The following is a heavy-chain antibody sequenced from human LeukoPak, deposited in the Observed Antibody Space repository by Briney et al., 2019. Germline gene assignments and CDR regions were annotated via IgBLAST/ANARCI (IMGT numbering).Heavy chain of an antibody. Sequence: VASVKVSCKASGYTFTSYYMHWVRQAPGQGLGWMGIINPSGGSTSYAQKFQGRVTMTRDMSTSTVYMELRSLRSEDTAVYYCARDSSTVTKYYYYYYYMDVWGKGTTVTVSS. J-gene: IGHJ6*03. D-gene: IGHD4-11*01. CDR3: ARDSSTVTKYYYYYYYMDV. CDR2: INPSGGST. CDR1: GYTFTSYY. V-gene: IGHV1-46*01.